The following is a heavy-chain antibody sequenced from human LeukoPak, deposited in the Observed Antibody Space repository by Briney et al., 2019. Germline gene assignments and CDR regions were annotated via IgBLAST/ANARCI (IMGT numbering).Heavy chain of an antibody. CDR3: ARRRYNWNNDAFDI. Sequence: PSETLSLTCTVSGGSISSSSYYWGWIRQPPGKGLEWIVSIYYSGSTYYNPSLKSRVTISVDTSKNQFSLKLSSVTAADTAVYYCARRRYNWNNDAFDIWGQGTMVTVSS. J-gene: IGHJ3*02. V-gene: IGHV4-39*01. CDR1: GGSISSSSYY. D-gene: IGHD1/OR15-1a*01. CDR2: IYYSGST.